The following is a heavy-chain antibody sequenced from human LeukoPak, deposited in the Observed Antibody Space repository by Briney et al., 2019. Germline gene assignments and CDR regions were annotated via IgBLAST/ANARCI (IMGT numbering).Heavy chain of an antibody. Sequence: GRSLRLSCAASGFNFRSYEMNWVRQAPGKGLEWVSYISTDETRTYADSVKGRFTISRDNAKNSLHLEMNSLRAEDTAVYYCAREIVSAVAGNFDCWGQGTLVTVSS. J-gene: IGHJ4*02. CDR2: ISTDETR. CDR1: GFNFRSYE. CDR3: AREIVSAVAGNFDC. D-gene: IGHD6-19*01. V-gene: IGHV3-48*03.